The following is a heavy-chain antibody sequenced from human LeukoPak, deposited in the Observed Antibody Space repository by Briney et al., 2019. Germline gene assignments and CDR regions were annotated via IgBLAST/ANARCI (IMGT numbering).Heavy chain of an antibody. CDR3: ARDGCGSTSCYPVFDF. CDR2: IRSEAYGGTT. V-gene: IGHV3-49*04. CDR1: GFTFGDYT. D-gene: IGHD2-2*01. J-gene: IGHJ4*02. Sequence: PGRSLRLSCTASGFTFGDYTMSRVRQAPGKGLEWVGFIRSEAYGGTTEYAASVKGRFTISRDDSKSIAYLQMNSLKTEDTAMYYCARDGCGSTSCYPVFDFWGQGTLVTVSS.